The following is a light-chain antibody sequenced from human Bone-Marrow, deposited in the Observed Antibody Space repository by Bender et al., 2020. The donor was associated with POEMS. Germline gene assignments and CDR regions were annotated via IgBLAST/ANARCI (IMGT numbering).Light chain of an antibody. CDR1: ISDVGAYNS. Sequence: QSALTQPASVSGSPGQSITISCTGTISDVGAYNSVSWYQHHPGKVPKVLIYEVSNRPSGVSTRFSGSKSGNTASLTISGLQAEDEADYYCCAYAGASTLVFGGGTKVTVL. CDR3: CAYAGASTLV. CDR2: EVS. V-gene: IGLV2-14*01. J-gene: IGLJ3*02.